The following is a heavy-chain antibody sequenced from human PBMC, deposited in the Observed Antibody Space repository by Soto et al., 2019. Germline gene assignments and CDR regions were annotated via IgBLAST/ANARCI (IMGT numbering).Heavy chain of an antibody. V-gene: IGHV4-31*03. CDR2: IYYSGST. D-gene: IGHD3-3*01. CDR3: AAAHYDFWSGYFRLNWFDP. Sequence: PSETLSLTCTVSGGSISSGGYYWSWIRQHPGKGLEWIGYIYYSGSTYYNPSLKSRVTISVDTSKNQFSLKLSSVTAADTAVYYCAAAHYDFWSGYFRLNWFDPWGQGTLVTVSS. CDR1: GGSISSGGYY. J-gene: IGHJ5*02.